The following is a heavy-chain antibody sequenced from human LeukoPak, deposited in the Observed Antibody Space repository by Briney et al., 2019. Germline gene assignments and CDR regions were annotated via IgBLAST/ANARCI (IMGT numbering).Heavy chain of an antibody. Sequence: SFTASGYTFTNYAMHWVRQAPGKGLEWVAVILYDGSNKYYADSVKGRFTISRDNSKNTLYLQMNSLRAEDTAVYYCARASNYYDRSGYYYPNFDYWGQGTLVTVSS. CDR3: ARASNYYDRSGYYYPNFDY. D-gene: IGHD3-22*01. J-gene: IGHJ4*02. CDR2: ILYDGSNK. V-gene: IGHV3-30-3*01. CDR1: GYTFTNYA.